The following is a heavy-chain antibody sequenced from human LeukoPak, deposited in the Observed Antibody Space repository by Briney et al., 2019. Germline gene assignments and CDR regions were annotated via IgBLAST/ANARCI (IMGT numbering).Heavy chain of an antibody. CDR1: GGSISGYY. CDR3: ARHYYDRSDSYSFDY. Sequence: TTSETLSLTCTVSGGSISGYYWSWIRQPPGKGLEWIGYIFSSGSTNYNPSLKSRVTISEDTSVNQFSLKLSSVTAADTAVYYCARHYYDRSDSYSFDYWGQGTLATVSS. D-gene: IGHD3-22*01. V-gene: IGHV4-59*08. CDR2: IFSSGST. J-gene: IGHJ4*02.